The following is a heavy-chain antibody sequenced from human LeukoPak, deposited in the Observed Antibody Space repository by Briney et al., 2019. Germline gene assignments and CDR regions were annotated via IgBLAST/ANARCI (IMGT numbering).Heavy chain of an antibody. J-gene: IGHJ5*02. CDR2: MFYSGNA. Sequence: SETLSFTCTVSGGSIRTNLSYCGWIRQPPGKGLEWIGSMFYSGNAFYSPSLKSRVTISADASKNQFSLHLTSVTAADTAVYYCARHTLVTAISTYNWFDPWGQGILVTVSS. CDR1: GGSIRTNLSY. D-gene: IGHD2-21*02. CDR3: ARHTLVTAISTYNWFDP. V-gene: IGHV4-39*01.